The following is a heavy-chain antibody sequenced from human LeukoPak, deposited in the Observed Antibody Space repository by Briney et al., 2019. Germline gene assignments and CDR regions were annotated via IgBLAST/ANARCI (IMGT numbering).Heavy chain of an antibody. CDR3: TRGEIRGSGSYYQDYYYYYGMDV. V-gene: IGHV3-49*04. CDR2: IRSKAYGRTT. J-gene: IGHJ6*02. Sequence: GGSLRLSCTASGFTFGDYDMSWVRQAPGKGLEWVGFIRSKAYGRTTEYAETVKGRFTISRDDSKSIAFLQMNSLKTEDTAVYYCTRGEIRGSGSYYQDYYYYYGMDVWGQGTTVTVSS. CDR1: GFTFGDYD. D-gene: IGHD3-10*01.